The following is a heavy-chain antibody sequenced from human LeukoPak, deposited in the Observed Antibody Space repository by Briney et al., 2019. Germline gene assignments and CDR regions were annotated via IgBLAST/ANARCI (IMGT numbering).Heavy chain of an antibody. CDR2: SYPGDSDT. CDR1: GYSFTSYW. V-gene: IGHV5-51*01. D-gene: IGHD3-10*01. Sequence: GESLKISCKGSGYSFTSYWIGWVRQMPGKGLERMGISYPGDSDTRYSPSFQGQVTISADKSISTAYLQWSSLKASDTAMYYCARGDKGVWFGDTVGAFDIWGQGTMVTVSS. J-gene: IGHJ3*02. CDR3: ARGDKGVWFGDTVGAFDI.